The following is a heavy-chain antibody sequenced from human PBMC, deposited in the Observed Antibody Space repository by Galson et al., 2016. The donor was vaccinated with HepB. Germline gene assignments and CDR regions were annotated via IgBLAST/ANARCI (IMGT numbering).Heavy chain of an antibody. CDR2: ISWDSRTK. CDR3: AKDIGGGSDYLEYLQQ. Sequence: SLRLSCAASGFTFDAYDMHWVRQPPGKGLDWVSGISWDSRTKGYADSVKGRFTISRDNAKNSLYLQMNSLRAEETAVYYCAKDIGGGSDYLEYLQQWGQGTLLTVAS. V-gene: IGHV3-9*01. CDR1: GFTFDAYD. J-gene: IGHJ1*01. D-gene: IGHD4-17*01.